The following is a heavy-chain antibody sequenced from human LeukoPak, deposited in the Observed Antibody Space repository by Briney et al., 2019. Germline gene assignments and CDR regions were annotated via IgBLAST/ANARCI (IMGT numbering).Heavy chain of an antibody. CDR2: ITGSGGST. J-gene: IGHJ4*02. CDR1: GFTFSSYV. CDR3: AKDRAVTGFYDY. Sequence: GGSLRLSCAASGFTFSSYVMSWVRQAPGKGLEWVSVITGSGGSTFYADSVKGRFIISRDNSKNTLYLQMNSLSAEDTALYYCAKDRAVTGFYDYWGQGALVTVSS. D-gene: IGHD2-21*02. V-gene: IGHV3-23*01.